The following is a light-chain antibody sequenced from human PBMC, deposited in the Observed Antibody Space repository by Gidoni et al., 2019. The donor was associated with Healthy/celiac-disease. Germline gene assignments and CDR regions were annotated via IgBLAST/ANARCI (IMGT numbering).Light chain of an antibody. J-gene: IGKJ2*02. CDR3: QQYGSSLSWT. CDR2: GAS. CDR1: QSVSSSY. V-gene: IGKV3-20*01. Sequence: IVLTPSPGTLSLSPGERATLSCRASQSVSSSYLAWYQQKPGQAPRLLIYGASSRATGIPDRFSGSGSGTDVTLTVSRLEPEDFAVYYCQQYGSSLSWTFGQGTKLEIK.